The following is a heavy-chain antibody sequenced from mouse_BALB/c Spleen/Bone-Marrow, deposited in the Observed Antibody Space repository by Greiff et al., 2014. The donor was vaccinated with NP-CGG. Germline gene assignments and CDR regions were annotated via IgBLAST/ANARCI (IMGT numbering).Heavy chain of an antibody. J-gene: IGHJ1*01. CDR2: IYPGNSDT. CDR3: TRFGSSYDWYFDV. D-gene: IGHD1-1*01. Sequence: EVQLQQSGTVLARPGASVKMSCKASGYSFTSYRTHWVKQRPGQGLEWIGAIYPGNSDTSYNQKFKGKAKLTAVTSANTAYMELSSLTNEDSAVYYCTRFGSSYDWYFDVWGAGTTVTVSS. CDR1: GYSFTSYR. V-gene: IGHV1-5*01.